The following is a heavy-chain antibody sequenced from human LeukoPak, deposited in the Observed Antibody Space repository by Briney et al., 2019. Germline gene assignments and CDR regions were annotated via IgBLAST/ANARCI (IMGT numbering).Heavy chain of an antibody. J-gene: IGHJ4*02. CDR3: AKGLGPSSSWFPFDF. V-gene: IGHV1-2*02. CDR2: INPNTGDT. CDR1: GYTFSDHY. Sequence: VASVTVSCTASGYTFSDHYMNWVRQAPGQGLEWLGWINPNTGDTHFAPKFQGRVTLTSDTSIRTAYMELTSLTSDDTAVYYCAKGLGPSSSWFPFDFWGQGTLVTVSS. D-gene: IGHD6-13*01.